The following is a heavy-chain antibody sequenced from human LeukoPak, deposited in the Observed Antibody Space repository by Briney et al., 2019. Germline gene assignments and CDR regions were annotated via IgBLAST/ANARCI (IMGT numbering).Heavy chain of an antibody. V-gene: IGHV3-48*04. CDR3: ARGDYPFLL. Sequence: GGSLRLSCAASGFTFSSYSMNWVRQAPGKGLEWVSYISSSSSAIYYADSVKGRFTISRDNAKNSLYLQMNNLRAEDTAVYYCARGDYPFLLWGQGALVTVSS. CDR2: ISSSSSAI. J-gene: IGHJ4*02. D-gene: IGHD4-17*01. CDR1: GFTFSSYS.